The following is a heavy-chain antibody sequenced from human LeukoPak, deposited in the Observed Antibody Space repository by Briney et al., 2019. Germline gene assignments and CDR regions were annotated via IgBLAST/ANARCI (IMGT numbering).Heavy chain of an antibody. V-gene: IGHV4-61*02. CDR3: ARDTIYSSGWYATY. D-gene: IGHD6-19*01. CDR2: IYTSGST. Sequence: ASETLSLTCTVSGGSISSGSYYWSWIRQPAGKGLEWIGRIYTSGSTNYNPSLKSRVTISVDTSKNQFSLKLSSVTAADTAVYYCARDTIYSSGWYATYWGQGTLVTVSS. CDR1: GGSISSGSYY. J-gene: IGHJ4*02.